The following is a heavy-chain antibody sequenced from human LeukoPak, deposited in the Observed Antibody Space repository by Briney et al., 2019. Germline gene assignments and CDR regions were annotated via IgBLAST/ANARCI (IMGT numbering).Heavy chain of an antibody. D-gene: IGHD6-13*01. CDR1: GGTISSGGYY. V-gene: IGHV4-31*03. J-gene: IGHJ4*02. Sequence: SQTLSLTCTVSGGTISSGGYYWSWIRQHPGKGLEWIGYIYYSGSTYYNPSLKSRVTISVDTSKNQFSLKLSSVTAADTAAYYCVRGAAAVGFDYWGQGTLVTVSS. CDR2: IYYSGST. CDR3: VRGAAAVGFDY.